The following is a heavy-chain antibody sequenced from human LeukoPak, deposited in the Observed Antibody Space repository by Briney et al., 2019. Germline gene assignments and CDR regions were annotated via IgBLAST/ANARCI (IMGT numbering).Heavy chain of an antibody. J-gene: IGHJ4*02. D-gene: IGHD6-13*01. CDR3: ASGIAAAGIGLGY. Sequence: GGSLRLSCAASGFTFSSYWMHWVRQAPGKGLVWVSRINSDGSSTSYADSVKGRFTISRDNAKNTLYLQMNSLRAEDTAVYYCASGIAAAGIGLGYWGQGTLVTVSS. CDR2: INSDGSST. CDR1: GFTFSSYW. V-gene: IGHV3-74*01.